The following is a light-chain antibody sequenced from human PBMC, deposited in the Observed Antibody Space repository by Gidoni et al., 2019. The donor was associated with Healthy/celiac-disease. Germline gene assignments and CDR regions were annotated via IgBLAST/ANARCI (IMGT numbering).Light chain of an antibody. CDR1: QSVSSY. Sequence: ESVLTQSPATLSLSPGERATLSCRASQSVSSYLAWYQQKPGQAPRLLLYDASNRATGIPARFSGSGSGTDFTLTISSLVPEDFAFYYCQQRSNWPSSFGQGTKLEIK. J-gene: IGKJ2*04. CDR3: QQRSNWPSS. V-gene: IGKV3-11*01. CDR2: DAS.